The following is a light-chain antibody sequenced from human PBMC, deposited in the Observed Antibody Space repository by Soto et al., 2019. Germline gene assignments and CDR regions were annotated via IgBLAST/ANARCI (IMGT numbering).Light chain of an antibody. CDR3: QSYDNSLNGRDV. CDR1: SSNIGAGYD. J-gene: IGLJ1*01. CDR2: DNS. Sequence: QSVLTQPPSVSGAPGQRVTISCTGSSSNIGAGYDVHWYQQLPGTAPKLLIYDNSNRPSGVPDRFSGSKSDTSASLAITGLQAEDEADYYCQSYDNSLNGRDVFGTGTKLTVL. V-gene: IGLV1-40*01.